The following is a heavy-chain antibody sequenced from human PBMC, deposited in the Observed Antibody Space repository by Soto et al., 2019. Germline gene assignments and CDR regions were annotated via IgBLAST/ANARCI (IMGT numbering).Heavy chain of an antibody. Sequence: QVQLVESGGGVLQPRKSLRLSCAASGFIFSAYVMHWVRQAPGRGLEWVAMISHDEDSIYYPDSVKGRFTISRDNCNNTSFVQMTNLKTEDMAMYYCAREPERLKVGDIDSWGQGTLVTVSS. CDR2: ISHDEDSI. J-gene: IGHJ4*02. CDR1: GFIFSAYV. V-gene: IGHV3-30*03. CDR3: AREPERLKVGDIDS. D-gene: IGHD2-21*01.